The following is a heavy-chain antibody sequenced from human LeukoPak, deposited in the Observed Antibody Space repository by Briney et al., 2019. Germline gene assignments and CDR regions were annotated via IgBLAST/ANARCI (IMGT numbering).Heavy chain of an antibody. CDR3: AELGITMIGGV. CDR1: GFTFSSHG. Sequence: GGTLRLSCAASGFTFSSHGMNWVRQAPGKGLEWVSYISSSGSTIYYADSVKGRFTISRDNAKNSLYLQMNSLRAEDTAVYYCAELGITMIGGVWGKGTTVTISS. V-gene: IGHV3-48*03. CDR2: ISSSGSTI. J-gene: IGHJ6*04. D-gene: IGHD3-10*02.